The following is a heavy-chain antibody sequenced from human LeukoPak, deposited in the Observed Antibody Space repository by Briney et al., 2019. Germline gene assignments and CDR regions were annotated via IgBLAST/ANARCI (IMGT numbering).Heavy chain of an antibody. CDR3: ARVYGPTYYYDSSGYLDPWGPFDY. Sequence: EASVKVSCKASGYTFTSYYVHWVRQAPGQGLEWMGIINPSGGSTSYAQKFQGRVTMTRDTSTSTVYMELSRLRSDDTAVYYCARVYGPTYYYDSSGYLDPWGPFDYWGQGTLVTVSS. CDR1: GYTFTSYY. V-gene: IGHV1-46*01. J-gene: IGHJ4*02. D-gene: IGHD3-22*01. CDR2: INPSGGST.